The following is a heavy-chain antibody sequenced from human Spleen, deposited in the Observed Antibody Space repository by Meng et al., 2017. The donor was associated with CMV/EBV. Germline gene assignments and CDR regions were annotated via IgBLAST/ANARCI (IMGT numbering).Heavy chain of an antibody. Sequence: GESLKISCAASRFTFSDYYMSWIRQAPGRGLEWISCISGSGTIIHDTDSVKGRFTISRDNAKNSLYLQMNRLTAEDTAVYYCASPTITSGHFDHWGQGTLVTVSS. J-gene: IGHJ4*02. V-gene: IGHV3-11*01. CDR2: ISGSGTII. D-gene: IGHD4-11*01. CDR1: RFTFSDYY. CDR3: ASPTITSGHFDH.